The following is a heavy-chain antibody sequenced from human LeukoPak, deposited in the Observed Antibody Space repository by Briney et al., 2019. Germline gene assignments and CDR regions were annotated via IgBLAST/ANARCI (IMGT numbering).Heavy chain of an antibody. D-gene: IGHD5-12*01. CDR1: GFSFSSHG. J-gene: IGHJ4*02. CDR3: ARDFLPPGSGYDYNY. Sequence: GGSLRLSCAASGFSFSSHGMSWVRQAPGKGLVWVSRINSDGSSTSYADSVKGRFTISRDNAKNTLYLQMNSLRAEDTAVYYCARDFLPPGSGYDYNYWGQGTLVTVSS. V-gene: IGHV3-74*01. CDR2: INSDGSST.